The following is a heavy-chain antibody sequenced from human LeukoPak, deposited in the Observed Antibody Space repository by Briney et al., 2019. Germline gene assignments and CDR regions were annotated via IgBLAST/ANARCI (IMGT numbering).Heavy chain of an antibody. Sequence: SETLSLTCTVSGGSISSHYWSWIRQPPGKGLEWIGYIYYSGSTKFNPSLKSRVTISVDTSKNQFSLKLSSVTAADTAVYYCARPKVSGWYLGFDYWGQGTLVTVSS. CDR2: IYYSGST. CDR1: GGSISSHY. J-gene: IGHJ4*02. CDR3: ARPKVSGWYLGFDY. V-gene: IGHV4-59*11. D-gene: IGHD6-19*01.